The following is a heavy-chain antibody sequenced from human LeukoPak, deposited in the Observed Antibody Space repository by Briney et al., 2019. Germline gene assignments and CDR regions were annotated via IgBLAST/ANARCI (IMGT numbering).Heavy chain of an antibody. V-gene: IGHV7-4-1*02. CDR1: GYTFTGYY. D-gene: IGHD2-2*01. CDR3: ARDFRGVVPAAPSDP. Sequence: ASVKVSCKASGYTFTGYYMHWVRQAPGQGLEWMGWFNTNTGNPTYAQGFTGRFVFSLDTSVSTAYLQISSLKAEDTAVYYCARDFRGVVPAAPSDPWGEGTLVTVSS. CDR2: FNTNTGNP. J-gene: IGHJ5*02.